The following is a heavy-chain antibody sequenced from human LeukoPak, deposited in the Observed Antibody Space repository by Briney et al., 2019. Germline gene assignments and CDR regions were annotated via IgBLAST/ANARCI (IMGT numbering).Heavy chain of an antibody. J-gene: IGHJ4*02. CDR1: GLTFSSYW. CDR3: AGWGDSGYDHS. Sequence: GGSLRLSCAGSGLTFSSYWMHWVRQAPGKGLVWVSRIKGDGSSTSYADSVKGRFTISRDNIKNTLYLQMNSLRAEDTAVYYCAGWGDSGYDHSWGQGTLVTVSS. V-gene: IGHV3-74*01. CDR2: IKGDGSST. D-gene: IGHD5-12*01.